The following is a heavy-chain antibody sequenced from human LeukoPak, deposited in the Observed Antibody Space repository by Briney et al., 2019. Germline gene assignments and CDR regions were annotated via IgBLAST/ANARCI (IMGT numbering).Heavy chain of an antibody. Sequence: GGSLRLSCAASGFTFSGYWMSWVRQAPGKGLEWVANIKKDGSEKYYADSVKGRFTISRDNAKKSLYLQMSSLRAEDTAVYYCARDRGIAVAGGVYFDYWGQGTLVTVSS. CDR1: GFTFSGYW. D-gene: IGHD6-19*01. CDR2: IKKDGSEK. J-gene: IGHJ4*02. CDR3: ARDRGIAVAGGVYFDY. V-gene: IGHV3-7*01.